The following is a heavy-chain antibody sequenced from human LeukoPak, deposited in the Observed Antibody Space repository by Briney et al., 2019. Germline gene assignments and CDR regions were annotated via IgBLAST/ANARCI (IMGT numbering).Heavy chain of an antibody. V-gene: IGHV4-30-4*01. CDR3: ARVRGGLRFLDY. J-gene: IGHJ4*02. CDR2: IYYSGST. D-gene: IGHD5-12*01. CDR1: GVSICSGDYY. Sequence: SQTLSLTCTVSGVSICSGDYYWSWIRQPPGKGLEWIGYIYYSGSTYYNPSLKSRVTISVDTSKNQFSLNLSSVTAADTAVYYCARVRGGLRFLDYWGQGTLVTVSS.